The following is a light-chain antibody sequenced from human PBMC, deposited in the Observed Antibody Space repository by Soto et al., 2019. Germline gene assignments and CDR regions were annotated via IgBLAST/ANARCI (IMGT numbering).Light chain of an antibody. CDR2: KAS. V-gene: IGKV1-5*03. CDR3: QQYNSYSPYT. J-gene: IGKJ2*01. CDR1: QSISSW. Sequence: DIQMTQSPSTLSASVGDRVTITCRAGQSISSWLAWYQQKPGKAPKLLIYKASSLESGVPSRFSGSGSGTEFTLTISSLQPDDFATYYCQQYNSYSPYTFGQGTKVDIK.